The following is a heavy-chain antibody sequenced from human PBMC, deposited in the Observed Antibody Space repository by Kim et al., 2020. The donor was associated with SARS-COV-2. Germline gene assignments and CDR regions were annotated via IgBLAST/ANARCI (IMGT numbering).Heavy chain of an antibody. CDR2: IYYSGST. J-gene: IGHJ3*02. V-gene: IGHV4-39*01. Sequence: SETLSLTCTVSGGSISSSSYYWGWIRQPPGKGLEWIGSIYYSGSTYYNPSLKSRVTISVDTSKNQFSLKLSSVTAADTAVYYCARPRPLGVAFDIWGQGT. CDR3: ARPRPLGVAFDI. D-gene: IGHD3-16*01. CDR1: GGSISSSSYY.